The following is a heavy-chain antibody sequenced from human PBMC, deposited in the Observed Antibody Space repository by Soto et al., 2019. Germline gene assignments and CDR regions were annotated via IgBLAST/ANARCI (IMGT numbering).Heavy chain of an antibody. CDR1: GGTFSSYA. D-gene: IGHD3-22*01. Sequence: GASVKVSCKASGGTFSSYAISWVRQAPGQGLEWMGGIIPIFGTANYAQKFQGRVTITADESTSTAHMELSSLRSEDTAVYYCACAVTMIVDEYFQQWAQRTPVTVS. CDR3: ACAVTMIVDEYFQQ. V-gene: IGHV1-69*13. CDR2: IIPIFGTA. J-gene: IGHJ1*01.